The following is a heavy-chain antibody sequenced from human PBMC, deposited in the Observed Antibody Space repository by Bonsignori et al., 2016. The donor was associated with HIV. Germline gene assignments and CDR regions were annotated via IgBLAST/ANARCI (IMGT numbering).Heavy chain of an antibody. V-gene: IGHV4-59*12. CDR3: AREVREQQLVEYYYYMDV. CDR1: GGSISSYY. CDR2: IYYSGST. J-gene: IGHJ6*03. Sequence: QVQLQESGPGLVKPSETLSLTCTVSGGSISSYYWSWIRQPPGKGLEWIGYIYYSGSTNYNPSLKSRVTISVDTSKNQFSLKLSSVTAADTAVYYCAREVREQQLVEYYYYMDVWDQGP. D-gene: IGHD6-13*01.